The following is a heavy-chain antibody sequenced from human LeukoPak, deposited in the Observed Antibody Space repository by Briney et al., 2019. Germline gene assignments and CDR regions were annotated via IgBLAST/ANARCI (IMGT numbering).Heavy chain of an antibody. CDR1: GYTFTSYG. V-gene: IGHV1-18*01. Sequence: ASAKVSCKASGYTFTSYGISWVRQAPGQGLEWMGWISAYNGNTNYAQKLQGRVTMTTDTSTSTAYMELRSLRSDDTAVYYCARDSLRPDYFDYWGQGTLVTVSS. CDR2: ISAYNGNT. CDR3: ARDSLRPDYFDY. J-gene: IGHJ4*02.